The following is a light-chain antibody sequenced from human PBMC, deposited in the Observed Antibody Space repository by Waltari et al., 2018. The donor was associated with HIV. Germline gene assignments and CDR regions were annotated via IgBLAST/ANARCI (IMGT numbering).Light chain of an antibody. Sequence: QSVVTQPPSASGTPGQNISISCSGDISNLGGNFVYWYQQRPGTAPRLLIYRNDQRPSGVPDRFSGSKSATSASLAISGLRSEDEVDYHCSTWDNSLSHWVFGGGTKVTVL. CDR3: STWDNSLSHWV. V-gene: IGLV1-47*01. J-gene: IGLJ3*02. CDR1: ISNLGGNF. CDR2: RND.